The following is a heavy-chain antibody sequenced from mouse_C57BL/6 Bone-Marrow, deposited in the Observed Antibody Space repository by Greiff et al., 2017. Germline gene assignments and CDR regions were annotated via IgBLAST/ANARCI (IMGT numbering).Heavy chain of an antibody. V-gene: IGHV1-56*01. CDR2: IFPGSGST. D-gene: IGHD1-1*01. CDR3: AGDCDCGSSYFDY. Sequence: QVQLQQSGPELVRPGASVKISCTAPGYTFTSYWMQWVRQRPGQGLEWVGEIFPGSGSTYYNEKFKGKATLTVDTSSSTAYMQLSSLTSEESAVYFCAGDCDCGSSYFDYGGQGTTLTVSS. J-gene: IGHJ2*01. CDR1: GYTFTSYW.